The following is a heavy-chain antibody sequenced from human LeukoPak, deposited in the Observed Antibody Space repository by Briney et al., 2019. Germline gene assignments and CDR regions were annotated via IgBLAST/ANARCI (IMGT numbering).Heavy chain of an antibody. Sequence: PSETLSLTCTVSGGSISSYYWSWIRQPAGKGLEWIGRIYTSGSTNYNPSLKSRVTMSVDTSKNQFSLKLSSVTAADTAVYYCASGEGSDLYYYYGMDVWGQGTTVTVSS. V-gene: IGHV4-4*07. CDR2: IYTSGST. J-gene: IGHJ6*02. D-gene: IGHD3-10*01. CDR3: ASGEGSDLYYYYGMDV. CDR1: GGSISSYY.